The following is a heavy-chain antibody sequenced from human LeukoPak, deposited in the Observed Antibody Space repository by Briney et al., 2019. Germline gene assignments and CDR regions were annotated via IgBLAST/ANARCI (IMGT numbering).Heavy chain of an antibody. Sequence: SQTLSLTCTVSGDSISSGSYYWGWIRQPAGKGLEWIGRIYTSGSTNYNNSIKSRVTISVDTSKNQFSLKLSSVTAADTAVYYCARGTVVTYNGFDPWGQGTLVTVSS. CDR2: IYTSGST. CDR1: GDSISSGSYY. D-gene: IGHD4-23*01. CDR3: ARGTVVTYNGFDP. V-gene: IGHV4-61*02. J-gene: IGHJ5*02.